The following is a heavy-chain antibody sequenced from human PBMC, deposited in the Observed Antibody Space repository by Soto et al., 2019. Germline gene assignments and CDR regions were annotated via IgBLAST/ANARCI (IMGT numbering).Heavy chain of an antibody. CDR1: GFTFSNAW. V-gene: IGHV3-15*01. Sequence: XGSLCLSCLAAGFTFSNAWMSWVRQAPGKGLEWVGRLKSIVDGGTTDYAAPVKGRFTVSRDDSKTTLYLQMNFLKTEDTAVYYCTTEGYYDFWSRSIFDNWGQGTLVTVSS. D-gene: IGHD3-3*01. CDR2: LKSIVDGGTT. J-gene: IGHJ4*02. CDR3: TTEGYYDFWSRSIFDN.